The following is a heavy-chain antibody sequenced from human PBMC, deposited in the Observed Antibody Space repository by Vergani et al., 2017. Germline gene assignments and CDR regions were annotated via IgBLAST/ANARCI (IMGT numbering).Heavy chain of an antibody. CDR2: IYYSGST. CDR1: GGSFSGYY. D-gene: IGHD3-22*01. J-gene: IGHJ4*02. Sequence: QVQLQQWGAGLLKPSETLSLTCAVYGGSFSGYYWSWIRQPPGKGLEWIGYIYYSGSTNYNPSLKSRVTISVDTSKNQFSLKLSSVTAADTAVYYCARTRSENYYDSSGYLYYFDYWGQGTLVTVSS. V-gene: IGHV4-34*11. CDR3: ARTRSENYYDSSGYLYYFDY.